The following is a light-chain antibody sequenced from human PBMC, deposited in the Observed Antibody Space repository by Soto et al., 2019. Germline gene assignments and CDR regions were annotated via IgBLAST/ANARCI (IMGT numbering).Light chain of an antibody. CDR1: SSNIGNNY. CDR3: GTWDYSLSAVV. J-gene: IGLJ2*01. V-gene: IGLV1-51*01. CDR2: DNN. Sequence: QSVLTQPPSVSAAPGQKVTISCSGSSSNIGNNYVSWYQQLPGTAPKLLIYDNNKQPSGIPDRFSGSKSGTSATLGITGLQTGDEADYYCGTWDYSLSAVVFGGGTKLTVL.